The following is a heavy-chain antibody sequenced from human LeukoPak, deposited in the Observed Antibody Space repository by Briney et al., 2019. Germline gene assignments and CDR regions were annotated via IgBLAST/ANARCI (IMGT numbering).Heavy chain of an antibody. Sequence: SVKVSCKASGGTFSSYAISWVRRAPGQGLEWMGRIIPIFGIANYAQKFQGRVTITADKSTSTAYMELSSLRSEDTAVYYCASGGYYDSSGYYEGEFDYWGQGTLVTVSS. CDR2: IIPIFGIA. D-gene: IGHD3-22*01. CDR3: ASGGYYDSSGYYEGEFDY. V-gene: IGHV1-69*04. J-gene: IGHJ4*02. CDR1: GGTFSSYA.